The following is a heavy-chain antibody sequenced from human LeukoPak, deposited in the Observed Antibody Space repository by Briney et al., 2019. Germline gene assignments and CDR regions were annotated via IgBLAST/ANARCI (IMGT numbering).Heavy chain of an antibody. CDR1: EFTFNNHD. V-gene: IGHV3-30*18. J-gene: IGHJ3*01. D-gene: IGHD2-15*01. CDR3: AKPRDIDSWAFDV. CDR2: ISYDGRNK. Sequence: SGRSLRLSCAASEFTFNNHDMHWVRQAPGKGLEWVAAISYDGRNKYYADSVKGRFTISRDNSQNTLNLQMNSLRTEDTAVFYCAKPRDIDSWAFDVWGQGTMVTVSS.